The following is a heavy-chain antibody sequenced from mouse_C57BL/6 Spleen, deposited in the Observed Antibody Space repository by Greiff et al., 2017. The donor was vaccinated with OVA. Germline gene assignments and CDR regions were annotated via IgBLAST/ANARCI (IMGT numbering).Heavy chain of an antibody. J-gene: IGHJ3*01. Sequence: QVQLKESGAELVKPGASVKISCKASGYAFSSYWMNWVKQRPGKGLEWIGQIYPGDGVTNYNGKFKGKATLTADKSSSTAYMQLSSLTSEDSAVYFCARGGNFLFAYWGQGTLVTASA. CDR3: ARGGNFLFAY. V-gene: IGHV1-80*01. CDR2: IYPGDGVT. CDR1: GYAFSSYW.